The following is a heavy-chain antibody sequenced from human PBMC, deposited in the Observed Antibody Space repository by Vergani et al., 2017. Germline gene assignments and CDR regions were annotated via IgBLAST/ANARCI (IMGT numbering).Heavy chain of an antibody. CDR1: GYSISSGYY. V-gene: IGHV4-38-2*01. CDR2: IYHSGST. D-gene: IGHD3-10*01. J-gene: IGHJ5*02. CDR3: ARTTYGSGSYYGVA. Sequence: QVQLQESGPGLVKPSETLSLTRAVSGYSISSGYYWGWIRQPPGKGLEWIGSIYHSGSTYYNPSLKSRVTISVDTSKNQFSLKLSSVTAADTAVYYCARTTYGSGSYYGVAWGQGTLVTVSS.